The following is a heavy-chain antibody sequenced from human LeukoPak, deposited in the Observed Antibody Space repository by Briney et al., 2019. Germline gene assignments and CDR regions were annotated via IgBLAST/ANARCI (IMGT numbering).Heavy chain of an antibody. CDR1: GFTFSDYS. D-gene: IGHD5-18*01. Sequence: PGGSLRLSCAASGFTFSDYSMHWVRQAPGKGLEWVSCISSTSSYIYYADLVRGRLTISRDNAKNSLYLQMNSLRAEDTAVYYCARGQLWQTGWFDPWGQGTLVTVSS. CDR2: ISSTSSYI. CDR3: ARGQLWQTGWFDP. J-gene: IGHJ5*02. V-gene: IGHV3-21*01.